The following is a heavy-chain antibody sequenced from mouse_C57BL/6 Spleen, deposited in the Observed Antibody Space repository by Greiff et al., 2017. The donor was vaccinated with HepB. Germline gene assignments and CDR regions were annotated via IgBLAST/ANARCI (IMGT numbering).Heavy chain of an antibody. V-gene: IGHV1-69*01. J-gene: IGHJ2*01. CDR1: GYTFTSYW. Sequence: QVQLQQPGAELVMPGASVKLSCKASGYTFTSYWMHWVKQRPGQGLEWIGEIYPSDSYTNYNQKFKGKSTLTVDKSSSTAYLQLSSLTSEDSAVYYCARGGYDYDDYWGQGTTLTVSS. D-gene: IGHD2-4*01. CDR3: ARGGYDYDDY. CDR2: IYPSDSYT.